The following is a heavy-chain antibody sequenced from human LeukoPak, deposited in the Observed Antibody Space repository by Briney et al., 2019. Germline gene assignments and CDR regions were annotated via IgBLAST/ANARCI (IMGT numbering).Heavy chain of an antibody. Sequence: PGGSLRLSCAASGFTFSSYWMHWVRQAPGKGLVWVARINPDGGITNFADSVRGRFTISRDNAKNTLYLQMNSLRAEDTAVYYCARVRFGEFDAFDIWGQGTMVTVSS. CDR3: ARVRFGEFDAFDI. D-gene: IGHD3-10*01. V-gene: IGHV3-74*01. CDR1: GFTFSSYW. CDR2: INPDGGIT. J-gene: IGHJ3*02.